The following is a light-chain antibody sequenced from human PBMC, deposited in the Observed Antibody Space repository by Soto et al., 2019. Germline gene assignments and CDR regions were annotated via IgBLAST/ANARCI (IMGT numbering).Light chain of an antibody. CDR2: TNN. CDR1: SSNIGRNT. V-gene: IGLV1-44*01. Sequence: QSVLTQSPSASATPGQRVTISCSGSSSNIGRNTVNWFQQLPGTAPKLLIYTNNQRPSGVPDRFSGSKSGTSASLAISGLQSDDEADYYCAAWDDSLNAWVFGGGTKLTVL. CDR3: AAWDDSLNAWV. J-gene: IGLJ3*02.